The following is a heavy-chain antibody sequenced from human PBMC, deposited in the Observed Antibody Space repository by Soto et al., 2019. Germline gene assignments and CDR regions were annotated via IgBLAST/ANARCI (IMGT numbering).Heavy chain of an antibody. CDR2: ISSSGSTI. J-gene: IGHJ6*02. V-gene: IGHV3-48*03. CDR3: ARDSGGGNALYYYYGMDV. Sequence: PGGSLRLSCAASGFTFSSYEMNWVRQAPGKGLEWVSYISSSGSTIYYADSVKGRFTISRDNAKNSLYLQMNSPRAEDTAVYYCARDSGGGNALYYYYGMDVWGQGTLVTVSS. D-gene: IGHD2-15*01. CDR1: GFTFSSYE.